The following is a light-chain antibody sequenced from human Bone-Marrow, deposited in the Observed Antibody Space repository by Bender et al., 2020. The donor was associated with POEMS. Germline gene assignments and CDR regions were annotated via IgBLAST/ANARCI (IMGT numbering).Light chain of an antibody. CDR1: NSDVGGYDH. Sequence: QSVLTQPPSVSGTPGQRITISCSGTNSDVGGYDHVSWYQQHPGKGPKLMIYEVSKRPSGVSSRFSGSKSGNTASLTISGLQTEDEADYYCSSYTRSATLVFGTGTKVTVL. CDR2: EVS. CDR3: SSYTRSATLV. V-gene: IGLV2-14*01. J-gene: IGLJ1*01.